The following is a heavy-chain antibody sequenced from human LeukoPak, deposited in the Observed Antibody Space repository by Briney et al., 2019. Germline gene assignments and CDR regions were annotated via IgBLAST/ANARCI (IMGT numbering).Heavy chain of an antibody. CDR2: IYYSGST. V-gene: IGHV4-30-4*07. CDR3: ARVIPSGSFRAFDI. D-gene: IGHD3-10*01. Sequence: SETLSLTCAVSGGSIRSGGYSWSWIRQPPGRGLEWIGYIYYSGSTYYNPSLKSRVTISVDTSKNQFSLKLSSVTAADTAVYYCARVIPSGSFRAFDIWGQGTMVTVSS. CDR1: GGSIRSGGYS. J-gene: IGHJ3*02.